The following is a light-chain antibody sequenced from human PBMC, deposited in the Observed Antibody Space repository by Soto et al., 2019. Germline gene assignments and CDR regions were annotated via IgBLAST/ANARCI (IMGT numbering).Light chain of an antibody. Sequence: EIVMTQSPATLSVSPGERATLSCRASQSVSSNLAWYQQKPGQAPRLLIYGASTRATGIPARFSGSGSGTEFTLTLSSLQSEDFAVYYCQKYNNWPQTFGQGTKVEIK. CDR2: GAS. V-gene: IGKV3-15*01. CDR3: QKYNNWPQT. CDR1: QSVSSN. J-gene: IGKJ1*01.